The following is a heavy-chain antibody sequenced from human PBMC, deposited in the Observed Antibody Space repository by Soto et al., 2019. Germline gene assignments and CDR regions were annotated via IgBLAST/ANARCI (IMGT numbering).Heavy chain of an antibody. V-gene: IGHV4-59*11. CDR2: IYYSGST. D-gene: IGHD3-22*01. CDR1: SGSICSHY. Sequence: ASETLSLTCTVSSGSICSHYWSWIRQPPGKGLESIGYIYYSGSTNYNPSPKSRVTISLDTSKNQFSLNLSSVTAADTAVYYCARMSMYYDSNGFYSYFDFWGQGTLVTVSS. J-gene: IGHJ4*02. CDR3: ARMSMYYDSNGFYSYFDF.